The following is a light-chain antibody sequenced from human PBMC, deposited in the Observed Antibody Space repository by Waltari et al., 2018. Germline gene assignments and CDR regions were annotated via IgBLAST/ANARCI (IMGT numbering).Light chain of an antibody. CDR3: QQYYSTHTT. Sequence: DIVMTQSPDSLSVSLGERATINCKSSQSVFYSSNNKNYLAWYQQKPGQPPKLLIYWTSTRESGVPDRFSGSGSGTDFTLTISSLQAEDVAVYYCQQYYSTHTTFGQGTKVEIK. CDR1: QSVFYSSNNKNY. V-gene: IGKV4-1*01. CDR2: WTS. J-gene: IGKJ1*01.